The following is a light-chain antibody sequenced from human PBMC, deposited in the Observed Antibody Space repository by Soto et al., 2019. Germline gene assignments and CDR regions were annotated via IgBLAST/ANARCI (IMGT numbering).Light chain of an antibody. Sequence: DTVMTQSPDSLAVSLGERATINCKSSQSVLYSSDNKNYLAWYQQKPGQPPKLLIYWASTRESGVPERFSGSGSGTDFTLTISSLQAEDVAVYYCQQYYTSITFGQGTRLEIK. J-gene: IGKJ5*01. CDR2: WAS. CDR3: QQYYTSIT. CDR1: QSVLYSSDNKNY. V-gene: IGKV4-1*01.